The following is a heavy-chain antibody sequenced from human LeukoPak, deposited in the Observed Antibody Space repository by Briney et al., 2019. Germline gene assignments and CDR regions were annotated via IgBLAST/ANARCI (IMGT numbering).Heavy chain of an antibody. Sequence: SETLSLTCTVSGGSISSYYWSWIRQPPGKGLEWIGYIYYSGSTNYNPSLKSRVTISVDTSKNQFSLKLSSVTAADTAVYYGARQLGHYSSGWYVDYWGQGTLVTVSS. J-gene: IGHJ4*02. V-gene: IGHV4-59*01. CDR1: GGSISSYY. D-gene: IGHD6-19*01. CDR2: IYYSGST. CDR3: ARQLGHYSSGWYVDY.